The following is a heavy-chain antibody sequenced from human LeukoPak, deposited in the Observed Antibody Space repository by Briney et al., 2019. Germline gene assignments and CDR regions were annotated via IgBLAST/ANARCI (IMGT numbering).Heavy chain of an antibody. V-gene: IGHV4-59*01. J-gene: IGHJ4*02. Sequence: KSSETLSLTCTVSGGSISSYYWSWIRQPPGKGLEWIGYTYYSGSTNYNPSLKSRVTISVDTSKNQFSLKLSSVTAADTAVYYCARDLCSGGSCYLDYWGQGTLVTVSS. CDR2: TYYSGST. CDR1: GGSISSYY. D-gene: IGHD2-15*01. CDR3: ARDLCSGGSCYLDY.